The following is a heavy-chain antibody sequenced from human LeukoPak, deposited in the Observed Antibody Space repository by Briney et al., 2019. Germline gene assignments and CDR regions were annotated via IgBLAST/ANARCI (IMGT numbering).Heavy chain of an antibody. CDR2: ISYDGSNK. CDR3: ARDRGYPSYMDV. D-gene: IGHD3-10*01. V-gene: IGHV3-30-3*01. J-gene: IGHJ6*03. Sequence: GGSLRLSCAASGFTFSSYAMHWVRQAPGKGLEWVAVISYDGSNKYYADSVKGRFTISRDNAKNSLYLQMSSLRAEDTAVYYCARDRGYPSYMDVWGKGTTVTVSS. CDR1: GFTFSSYA.